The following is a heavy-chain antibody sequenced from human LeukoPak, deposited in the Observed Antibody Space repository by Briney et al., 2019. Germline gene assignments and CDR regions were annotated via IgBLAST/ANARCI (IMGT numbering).Heavy chain of an antibody. J-gene: IGHJ4*02. CDR3: AKDPGVVPAHYFDY. D-gene: IGHD2-2*01. CDR2: TGRTGVSP. Sequence: GGSLRLSCAASGFTFSSYAMNWVREAPGKGLEWGSATGRTGVSPFYAASVKGRFTVSRDNSKNTLSLQMNSLRSEDTAVYYCAKDPGVVPAHYFDYWGQGILVTVSS. V-gene: IGHV3-23*01. CDR1: GFTFSSYA.